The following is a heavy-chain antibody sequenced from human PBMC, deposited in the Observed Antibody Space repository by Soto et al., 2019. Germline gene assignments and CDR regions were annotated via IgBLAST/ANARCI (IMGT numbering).Heavy chain of an antibody. V-gene: IGHV3-23*01. D-gene: IGHD2-21*02. CDR3: AKTVPCGGDCYSSFDY. CDR1: GFTFSSYA. Sequence: GGSLRLSCAAPGFTFSSYAMSWVRQAPGKGLEWVSAISGSGGSTYYADSVKGRFTISRDNSKNTLYLQMNSLRAEDTAVYYCAKTVPCGGDCYSSFDYWGQGTLVTVSS. J-gene: IGHJ4*02. CDR2: ISGSGGST.